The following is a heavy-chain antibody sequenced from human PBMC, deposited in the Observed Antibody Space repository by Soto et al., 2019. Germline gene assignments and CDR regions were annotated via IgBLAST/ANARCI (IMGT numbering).Heavy chain of an antibody. CDR3: AKYVVVGDTPGLRDEYYYYGMDV. CDR1: GFTFSSYG. CDR2: ISYDGSNK. D-gene: IGHD1-26*01. V-gene: IGHV3-30*18. Sequence: GGSLRLSCAASGFTFSSYGMHWVRQAPGKGLEWVAVISYDGSNKYYADSVKGRFTISRDNSKNTLYLQMNSLRAEDPAVYYCAKYVVVGDTPGLRDEYYYYGMDVWGQGTTVTVSS. J-gene: IGHJ6*02.